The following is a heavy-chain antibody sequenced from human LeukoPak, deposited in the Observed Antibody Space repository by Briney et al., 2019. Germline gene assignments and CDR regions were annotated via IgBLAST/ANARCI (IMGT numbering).Heavy chain of an antibody. CDR2: IYYSGST. J-gene: IGHJ4*02. CDR3: ARSYYDFWSGPKLIFDY. V-gene: IGHV4-59*11. D-gene: IGHD3-3*01. CDR1: GGSISSHY. Sequence: AQTLSLTCTVSGGSISSHYWSWIRQPPGKGLEWIGYIYYSGSTNYNPSLKSRVTISVDTSKNQFSLKLSSVTAADTAVYYCARSYYDFWSGPKLIFDYWGQGTLVTVSS.